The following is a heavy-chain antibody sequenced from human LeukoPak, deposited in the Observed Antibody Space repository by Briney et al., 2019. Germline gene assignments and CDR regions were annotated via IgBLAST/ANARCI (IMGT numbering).Heavy chain of an antibody. CDR2: TYYRSKYYN. D-gene: IGHD1-1*01. Sequence: SQTLSLTCAISGDSVSSNSATWNWIRQSPSRGFEWLGRTYYRSKYYNEYAVSVKSRITINPDTSKNQFYLQLNSVTPEDTAVYYCARRYERRFDPWGQGTLVTVSS. CDR1: GDSVSSNSAT. CDR3: ARRYERRFDP. V-gene: IGHV6-1*01. J-gene: IGHJ5*02.